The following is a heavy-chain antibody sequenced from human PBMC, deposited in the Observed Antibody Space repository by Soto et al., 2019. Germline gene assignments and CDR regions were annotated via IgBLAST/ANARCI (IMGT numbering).Heavy chain of an antibody. CDR3: ARKRGVTIFGVVIRPPDDAFDI. D-gene: IGHD3-3*01. CDR1: GGSFSGYY. CDR2: INHSGST. J-gene: IGHJ3*02. Sequence: PSETLSLTCAVYGGSFSGYYWSWIRQPPGKGLEWIGEINHSGSTNYNPSLKSRVTISVDTSKNQFSLKLSSVTAADTAVYYCARKRGVTIFGVVIRPPDDAFDIWGQGTMVTVSS. V-gene: IGHV4-34*01.